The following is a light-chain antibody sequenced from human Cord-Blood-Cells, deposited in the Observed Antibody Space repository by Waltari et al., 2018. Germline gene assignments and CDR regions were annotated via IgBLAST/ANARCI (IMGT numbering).Light chain of an antibody. V-gene: IGKV3-20*01. CDR2: GAS. J-gene: IGKJ1*01. CDR1: QSVSSSY. CDR3: QQYGSSPPT. Sequence: EIVLTQSPGTLSLSPGERATLSCRASQSVSSSYLAWYQQKPGQAPRRLIYGASSRATGIPDRFSGSGSGTDFTLTISRLEPEDFAVYYCQQYGSSPPTCGQGTKVEIK.